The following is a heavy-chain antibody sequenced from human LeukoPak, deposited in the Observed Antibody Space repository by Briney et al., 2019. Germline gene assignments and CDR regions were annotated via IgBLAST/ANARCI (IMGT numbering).Heavy chain of an antibody. J-gene: IGHJ4*02. Sequence: SVKVSCKASGGTFSSYAISWVRQAPGQRLEWMGRIIPILGIANYAQKFQGRVTITADKSTSTAYMELSSLRSEDTAVYYCAKGPPKYFDLLDLWVYYFDYWGQGTLVTVSS. CDR2: IIPILGIA. CDR3: AKGPPKYFDLLDLWVYYFDY. D-gene: IGHD3/OR15-3a*01. CDR1: GGTFSSYA. V-gene: IGHV1-69*04.